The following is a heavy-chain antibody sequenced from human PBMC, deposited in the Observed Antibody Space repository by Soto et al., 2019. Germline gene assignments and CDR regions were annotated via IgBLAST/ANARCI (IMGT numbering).Heavy chain of an antibody. V-gene: IGHV4-30-2*01. J-gene: IGHJ5*02. CDR1: GGSISSGDYS. D-gene: IGHD2-8*01. CDR3: ARWWMYAPLFDP. Sequence: PSETLSLTCAVSGGSISSGDYSWSWIRQPPGKGLEWIGYIYHSGSTYYNPSLKSRVTISVDRSKNQFSLKLSSVTAADTAVYFFARWWMYAPLFDPWGQGTLVPVSS. CDR2: IYHSGST.